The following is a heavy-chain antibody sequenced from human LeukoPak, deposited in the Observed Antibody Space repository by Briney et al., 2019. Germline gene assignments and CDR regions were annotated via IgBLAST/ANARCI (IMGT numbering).Heavy chain of an antibody. CDR1: GFTFSSYG. V-gene: IGHV3-30*02. CDR3: AKSHIVYCSGGSCYEVDY. J-gene: IGHJ4*02. CDR2: IRYDGSNK. Sequence: GGSLSLSCAASGFTFSSYGMHWVRQAPGKGLEWVAFIRYDGSNKYYADSVKGRFTISRDNSKNTLYLQMNSLRAEDTAVYYCAKSHIVYCSGGSCYEVDYWGQGTLVTVSS. D-gene: IGHD2-15*01.